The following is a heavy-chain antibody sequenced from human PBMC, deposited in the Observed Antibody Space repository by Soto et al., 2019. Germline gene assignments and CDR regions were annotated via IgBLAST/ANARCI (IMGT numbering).Heavy chain of an antibody. V-gene: IGHV3-72*01. J-gene: IGHJ4*02. CDR3: ARVALVGRSSRRYFDY. Sequence: EAQLVESGGGLVQPGGSLRLSCAASGFTFSAHYMDWVRQAPGKGLEWVGRIKNKANSYTTEYAASVEGRFTISREASQNPLYLKMNSLKTEDTAVYYCARVALVGRSSRRYFDYWGQGSRVAVS. D-gene: IGHD2-2*01. CDR2: IKNKANSYTT. CDR1: GFTFSAHY.